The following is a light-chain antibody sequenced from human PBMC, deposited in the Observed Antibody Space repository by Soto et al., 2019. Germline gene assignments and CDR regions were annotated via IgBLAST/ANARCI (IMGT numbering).Light chain of an antibody. J-gene: IGKJ1*01. CDR3: QQYSDSPQT. CDR1: ESVDSNY. V-gene: IGKV3-20*01. CDR2: GAA. Sequence: EIVLTQSPGTLSLSPGERATLSCRATESVDSNYLAWYQQKPVQAPRLLIYGAASRATGTPDRFSGSGSGTDFILTISRLDPEDSAVYYCQQYSDSPQTFGQGTKVEIK.